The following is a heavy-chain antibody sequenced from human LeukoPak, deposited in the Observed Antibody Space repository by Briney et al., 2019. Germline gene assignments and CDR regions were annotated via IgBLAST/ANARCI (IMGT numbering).Heavy chain of an antibody. CDR1: GFTFSSYG. Sequence: GRSLRLSCAASGFTFSSYGMHWVRQAPGKGLEWVAVIWYDGSNKYYADSVKGRFTISRDNSKNTLYLQMNSLRAEDTAVYYCARDLHSGYDFDYFDYWGQGTPVTVSS. V-gene: IGHV3-33*01. CDR2: IWYDGSNK. J-gene: IGHJ4*02. D-gene: IGHD5-12*01. CDR3: ARDLHSGYDFDYFDY.